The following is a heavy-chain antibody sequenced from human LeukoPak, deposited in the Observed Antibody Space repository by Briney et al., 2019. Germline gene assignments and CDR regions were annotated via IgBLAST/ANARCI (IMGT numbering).Heavy chain of an antibody. CDR2: IYSGGST. Sequence: PGGSLRLSCAASGFTFSSYAMSWVRQAPGKGLEWVPVIYSGGSTYYADPVKGRFTISRDNSKNMLYLQIKSHRAEDTAVYYCARCGQHLEWFDPWGQGTLVTVSS. V-gene: IGHV3-23*03. CDR3: ARCGQHLEWFDP. J-gene: IGHJ5*02. CDR1: GFTFSSYA. D-gene: IGHD6-13*01.